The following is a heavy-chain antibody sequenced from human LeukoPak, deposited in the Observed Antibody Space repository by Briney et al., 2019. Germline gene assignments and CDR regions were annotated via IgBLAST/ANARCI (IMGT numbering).Heavy chain of an antibody. Sequence: SETLSLTCAVYGGSFSGYYWSWIRQPPGKGLEWIGEINHSGSTNYNPSLKSRVTISVDTSKNQFSLKLSSVTAADTAVYYCASLGYYDILTGYYEGDYWGQGTLVTVSS. CDR3: ASLGYYDILTGYYEGDY. CDR1: GGSFSGYY. D-gene: IGHD3-9*01. J-gene: IGHJ4*02. V-gene: IGHV4-34*01. CDR2: INHSGST.